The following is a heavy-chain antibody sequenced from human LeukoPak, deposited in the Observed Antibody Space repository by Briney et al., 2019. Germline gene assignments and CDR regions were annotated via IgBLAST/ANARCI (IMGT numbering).Heavy chain of an antibody. CDR1: GGTFSSYA. V-gene: IGHV1-69*05. D-gene: IGHD3-22*01. Sequence: SVKVSCKASGGTFSSYAISWVRQAPGQGLEWMGGIIPIFGTANYAQTVQGRVTITTDESTSTVYMDLSSLTYEDAAVYYWAKVPQPHSFDRSVPFDYWGQGTLVTVSS. CDR3: AKVPQPHSFDRSVPFDY. CDR2: IIPIFGTA. J-gene: IGHJ4*02.